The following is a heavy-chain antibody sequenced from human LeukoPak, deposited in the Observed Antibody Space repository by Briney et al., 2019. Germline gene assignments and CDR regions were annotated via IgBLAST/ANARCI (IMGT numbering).Heavy chain of an antibody. J-gene: IGHJ4*02. Sequence: GGSLRLSCAASGFTVSSNYMSWVRQAPWKGLEWVSVIYSGGSTYYADSVKGRFTISRDNSKNTLYLQMNSLRAEDTAVYYCARDNELLYFDYWGQGTLVTVSS. V-gene: IGHV3-53*01. CDR3: ARDNELLYFDY. D-gene: IGHD1-1*01. CDR2: IYSGGST. CDR1: GFTVSSNY.